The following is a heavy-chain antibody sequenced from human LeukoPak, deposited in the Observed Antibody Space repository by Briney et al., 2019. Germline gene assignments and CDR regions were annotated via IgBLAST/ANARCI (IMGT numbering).Heavy chain of an antibody. CDR3: AAIRYMRRGVEPPYFAMDV. V-gene: IGHV1-24*01. CDR2: FDPEDAKP. J-gene: IGHJ6*02. CDR1: GSMLSKLS. Sequence: GASVKVSCKVSGSMLSKLSMHWVRQALGKGLEWMGGFDPEDAKPIYAPKFQGRVTLTDDTSSETTYMDLTSLRSEDTAVYYCAAIRYMRRGVEPPYFAMDVWGQGTTVTVSS. D-gene: IGHD3-10*01.